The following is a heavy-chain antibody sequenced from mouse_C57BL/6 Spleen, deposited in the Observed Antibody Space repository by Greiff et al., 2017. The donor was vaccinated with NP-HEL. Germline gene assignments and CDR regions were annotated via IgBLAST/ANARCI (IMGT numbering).Heavy chain of an antibody. D-gene: IGHD3-2*02. CDR2: INPKNGGT. V-gene: IGHV1-26*01. CDR3: AREGQLRPFAY. CDR1: GYTFTDYY. J-gene: IGHJ3*01. Sequence: VQLKQSGPELVKPGASVKISCKASGYTFTDYYMNWVKQSHGKSLEWIGDINPKNGGTSYNKKFKGKATLTVEKSSSTAYMELRSLTSEDAAVYYCAREGQLRPFAYWGQGTLVTVSA.